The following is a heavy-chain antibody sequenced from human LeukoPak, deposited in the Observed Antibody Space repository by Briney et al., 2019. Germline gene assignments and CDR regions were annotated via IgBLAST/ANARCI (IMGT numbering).Heavy chain of an antibody. Sequence: SETLSLTCTVSGGSISSSSYYWGWIRQPPGKGLEWIGSIYYSGSTYYNPSLKSRVTISVDTSKNQFSLKLSSVTAADTAVYYWAGRGGSSGWYYFDYWGQGTLVTVSS. V-gene: IGHV4-39*01. CDR1: GGSISSSSYY. D-gene: IGHD6-19*01. CDR3: AGRGGSSGWYYFDY. J-gene: IGHJ4*02. CDR2: IYYSGST.